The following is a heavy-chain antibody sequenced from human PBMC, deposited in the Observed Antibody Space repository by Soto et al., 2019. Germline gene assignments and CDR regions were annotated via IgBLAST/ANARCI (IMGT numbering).Heavy chain of an antibody. Sequence: PSETLSLTCTPSAGSISGDYWSCIREPPGKGLEYIGDIYYSASTNYNPSLKSRVTISVDTSKNQFSLKLTSVTAADTAIYYCARGKDIILMTMDVWGQGTTVTVSS. CDR2: IYYSAST. CDR3: ARGKDIILMTMDV. V-gene: IGHV4-59*01. D-gene: IGHD2-8*01. J-gene: IGHJ6*02. CDR1: AGSISGDY.